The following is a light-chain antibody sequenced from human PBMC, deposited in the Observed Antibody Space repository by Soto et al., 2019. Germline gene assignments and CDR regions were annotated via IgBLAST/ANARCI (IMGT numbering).Light chain of an antibody. V-gene: IGKV1-39*01. J-gene: IGKJ1*01. Sequence: DIQMTQSPSSLSASIGDRVTITCRASQTIRKSLNWYQQKAETAPKLLIFGASSLQSGVPSRFSASGPGKDFTLTISSLQPEDFATYHCQQSYSTPWTFGQGTKVDIK. CDR1: QTIRKS. CDR3: QQSYSTPWT. CDR2: GAS.